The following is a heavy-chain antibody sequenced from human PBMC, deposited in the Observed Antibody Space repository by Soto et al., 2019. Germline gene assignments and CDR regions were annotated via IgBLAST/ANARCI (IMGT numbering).Heavy chain of an antibody. V-gene: IGHV4-31*11. Sequence: PSETLSLTCAVYGGSFSGYYWSWIRQHPGKGLEWIGYIYYSGSTYYNPSLKSRITISVDTSKNQFSLKLSSVTAADTAVYYCAREPDVWGQGTTVTVSS. CDR3: AREPDV. CDR2: IYYSGST. J-gene: IGHJ6*02. CDR1: GGSFSGYY.